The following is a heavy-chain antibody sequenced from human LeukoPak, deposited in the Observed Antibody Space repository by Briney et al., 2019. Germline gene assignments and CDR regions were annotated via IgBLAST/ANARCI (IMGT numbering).Heavy chain of an antibody. J-gene: IGHJ4*02. D-gene: IGHD6-19*01. Sequence: PAGGSLRLSCAASGFTFSSYGMHWVRQAPGKGLEWVAVIWYDGSNKYYADSVKGRFTISRDNSKNTLYLQMNSLRAEDTAVYYCARGPPPEYSSGWYFDYWGQGTLVTVSS. CDR2: IWYDGSNK. CDR3: ARGPPPEYSSGWYFDY. V-gene: IGHV3-33*01. CDR1: GFTFSSYG.